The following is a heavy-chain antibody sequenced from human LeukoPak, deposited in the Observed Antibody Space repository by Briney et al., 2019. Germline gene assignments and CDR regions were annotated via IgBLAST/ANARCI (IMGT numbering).Heavy chain of an antibody. J-gene: IGHJ4*02. CDR1: GFTLSSYG. CDR3: AKDGPYYDSSGYYPAFDY. Sequence: PGGSLRLPCAASGFTLSSYGMHWVRQAPGKGLEWVAFIRYDGSNKYYADSVKGRFTISRDNSKNTLYLQMNSLRAEDTAVYYCAKDGPYYDSSGYYPAFDYWGQGTLVTVSS. D-gene: IGHD3-22*01. V-gene: IGHV3-30*02. CDR2: IRYDGSNK.